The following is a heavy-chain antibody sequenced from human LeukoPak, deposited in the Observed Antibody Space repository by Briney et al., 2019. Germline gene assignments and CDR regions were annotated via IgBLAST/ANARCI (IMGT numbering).Heavy chain of an antibody. CDR3: ARGGRWTKVCYFDY. CDR1: GGSFRGYY. CDR2: INHSGST. Sequence: SETLSLTCAVCGGSFRGYYWSWIRQPPGKGLEWIGEINHSGSTNYNPSLKSRVTISVDTSKNQFSLKLSSVTAADTAVYYCARGGRWTKVCYFDYWGQGTVVTVSS. J-gene: IGHJ4*02. D-gene: IGHD4-23*01. V-gene: IGHV4-34*01.